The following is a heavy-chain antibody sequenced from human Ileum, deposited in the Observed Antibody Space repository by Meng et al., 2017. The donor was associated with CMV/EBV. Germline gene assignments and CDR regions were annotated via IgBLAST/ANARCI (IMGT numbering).Heavy chain of an antibody. J-gene: IGHJ6*02. CDR1: GGSISVSGYF. CDR2: IYYNGSS. V-gene: IGHV4-39*01. Sequence: SETLSLTCTVSGGSISVSGYFWGWIRQPPGKGLDWIGNIYYNGSSYYNPSLKSRVTISVDTSKNQFSLSLSSVTAADTAVYYCARLLGDIWSGTGPSYYYYHGMDVWGQGTTVTVSS. D-gene: IGHD3-3*01. CDR3: ARLLGDIWSGTGPSYYYYHGMDV.